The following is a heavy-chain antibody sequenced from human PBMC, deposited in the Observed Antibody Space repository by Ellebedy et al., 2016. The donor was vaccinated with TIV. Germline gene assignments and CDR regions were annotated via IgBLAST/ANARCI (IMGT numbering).Heavy chain of an antibody. Sequence: GESLKISCAASEFTVSNNYMTWVRRAPGKGLEGVSIIYNDGTTYYADSVKGRFTISRDNSKNTVYLQMNSLRAEDTAVYYCARYGAGPLGKWFDPWGQGTLVTVSS. V-gene: IGHV3-53*01. CDR1: EFTVSNNY. J-gene: IGHJ5*02. D-gene: IGHD7-27*01. CDR3: ARYGAGPLGKWFDP. CDR2: IYNDGTT.